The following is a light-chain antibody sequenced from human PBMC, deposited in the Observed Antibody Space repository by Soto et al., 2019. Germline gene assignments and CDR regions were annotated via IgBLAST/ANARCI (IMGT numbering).Light chain of an antibody. J-gene: IGLJ1*01. CDR3: CSYAGSYTYV. V-gene: IGLV2-11*01. CDR1: SSDVCGYNY. CDR2: DVS. Sequence: QSALTQPRSVSGSPGQSVHISCTGTSSDVCGYNYVSWYQQHPGKAPKLMIYDVSKRPSGIPDRFSGSKSGNTASLTISGLQSEDEADYYCCSYAGSYTYVFGTGTKLTVL.